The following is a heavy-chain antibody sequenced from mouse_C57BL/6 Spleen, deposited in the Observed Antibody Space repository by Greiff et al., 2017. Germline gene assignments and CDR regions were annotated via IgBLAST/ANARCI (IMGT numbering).Heavy chain of an antibody. V-gene: IGHV1-72*01. CDR2: IDPNSGGT. J-gene: IGHJ1*03. CDR1: GYTFTSYW. CDR3: ARDWDGWYFDV. Sequence: QQSCKASGYTFTSYWMHWVKQRPGRGLEWIGRIDPNSGGTKYNEKFKSKATLTVDKPSSTAYMQLRSLTSEDSAVYYCARDWDGWYFDVWGTGTTVTVSS. D-gene: IGHD4-1*01.